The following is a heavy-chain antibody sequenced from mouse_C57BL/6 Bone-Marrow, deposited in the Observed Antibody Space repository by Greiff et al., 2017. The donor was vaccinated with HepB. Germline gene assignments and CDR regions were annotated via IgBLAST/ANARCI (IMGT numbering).Heavy chain of an antibody. J-gene: IGHJ3*01. CDR1: GFNIKDDY. CDR3: TGGFAY. CDR2: IDPENGDT. Sequence: EVQGVESGADLLRPGASVKLSCTASGFNIKDDYMHWVKQRPDQGLEWIGWIDPENGDTEYASKFQGKATITADTSSNTAYLQLSSLTSEDTAVYYCTGGFAYWGQGTLVTVSA. V-gene: IGHV14-4*01.